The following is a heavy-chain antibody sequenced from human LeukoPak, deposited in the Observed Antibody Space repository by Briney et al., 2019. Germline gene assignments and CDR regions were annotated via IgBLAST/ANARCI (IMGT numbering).Heavy chain of an antibody. CDR2: IYYSGST. D-gene: IGHD3-10*01. CDR1: GGSISSYY. CDR3: ARVNAFGALYYYYYMDV. J-gene: IGHJ6*03. Sequence: PSETLSLTCTVSGGSISSYYWSSIRQPPGKGLERIGDIYYSGSTNYNPSPKSRVTISVDTSKNPFSLKLSSVTAADTAVYYCARVNAFGALYYYYYMDVWGKGTTVTISS. V-gene: IGHV4-59*01.